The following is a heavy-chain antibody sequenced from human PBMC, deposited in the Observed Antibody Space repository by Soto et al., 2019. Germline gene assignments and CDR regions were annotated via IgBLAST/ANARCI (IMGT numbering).Heavy chain of an antibody. V-gene: IGHV3-23*01. CDR2: TNGGGGGT. Sequence: EVQLLESGGGLVQPGGSLRLSCAASGFTFSGYAMSWVRQAPGKGLKLVSTVTNGGGGGTYYADSVRGRFTISRDNSKNTLDVQMNGLRAEYSAVYYCAKGRGGQQATWYFDLWGRGTLVTVSS. J-gene: IGHJ2*01. CDR3: AKGRGGQQATWYFDL. CDR1: GFTFSGYA.